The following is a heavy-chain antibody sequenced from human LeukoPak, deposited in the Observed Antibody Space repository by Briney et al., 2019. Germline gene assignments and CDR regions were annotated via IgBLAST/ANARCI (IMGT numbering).Heavy chain of an antibody. V-gene: IGHV3-33*01. Sequence: GGSLRLSCAASGFTFSSYGMHWVRQAPGKGLEWVAVIWYDGSNKYYADSVKGRFTISRDNSKNTLYLQMNSLRAEDTAVCYCARVTGIAAAGTGYWGQGTLVTVSS. CDR1: GFTFSSYG. J-gene: IGHJ4*02. D-gene: IGHD6-13*01. CDR3: ARVTGIAAAGTGY. CDR2: IWYDGSNK.